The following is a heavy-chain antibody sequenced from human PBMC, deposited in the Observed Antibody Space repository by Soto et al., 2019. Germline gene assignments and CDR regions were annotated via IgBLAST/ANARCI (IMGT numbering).Heavy chain of an antibody. CDR1: GGTFSSYA. D-gene: IGHD2-15*01. V-gene: IGHV1-69*06. CDR2: IIPIFGTA. CDR3: ATSKPRKLYYFDY. J-gene: IGHJ4*02. Sequence: QVQLVQSGAEVKKPGSLVKVSCKASGGTFSSYAISWVRQAPGQGLEWMGGIIPIFGTANYAQKFQGRVTITADKATSTAYMELSSLRSEDTAVYYCATSKPRKLYYFDYWGQGTLVTVSS.